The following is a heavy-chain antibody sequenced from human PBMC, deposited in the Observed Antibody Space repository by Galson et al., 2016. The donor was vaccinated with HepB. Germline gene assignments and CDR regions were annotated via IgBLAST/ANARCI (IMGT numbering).Heavy chain of an antibody. CDR1: GGTFSSFG. J-gene: IGHJ6*02. Sequence: SVKVSCKASGGTFSSFGLSWVRQAPGQGLEWMGGIIPIFRTPTYAQSFQGRVTITADTSTSNAHLEMTSLRVEDTAVYVCARGRDKAEAHYALDVWGQGTMVIVSS. V-gene: IGHV1-69*06. D-gene: IGHD4/OR15-4a*01. CDR2: IIPIFRTP. CDR3: ARGRDKAEAHYALDV.